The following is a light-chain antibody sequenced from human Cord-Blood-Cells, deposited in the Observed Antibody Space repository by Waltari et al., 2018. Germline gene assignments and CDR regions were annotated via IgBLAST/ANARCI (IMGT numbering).Light chain of an antibody. CDR2: WAS. Sequence: DIVMTQSPDSLAVSLGERATINCKSSQNVLYSSNNKNYLAWYQQKPGQPPKLLIYWASTRESGVPDRFSGSWSGTDFTLTISSLQAEDVAVYYCQQYYSTTLTFGGGTKVEIK. V-gene: IGKV4-1*01. J-gene: IGKJ4*01. CDR3: QQYYSTTLT. CDR1: QNVLYSSNNKNY.